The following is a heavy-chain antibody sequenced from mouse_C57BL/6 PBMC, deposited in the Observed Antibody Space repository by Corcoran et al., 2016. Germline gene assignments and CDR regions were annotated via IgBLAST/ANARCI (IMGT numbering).Heavy chain of an antibody. J-gene: IGHJ3*01. V-gene: IGHV1-18*01. CDR2: INPNNGGT. Sequence: EVQLQQSGPELVKPGASVKIPCKASGYTFTDYNMDWVKQSHGKSLEWIGDINPNNGGTSYNQKFKGKATLTVDKSSSTAYMELRSLTSEDSAVYYCARGDYYGSSYVEGFAYWGQGTLVTVSA. CDR1: GYTFTDYN. D-gene: IGHD1-1*01. CDR3: ARGDYYGSSYVEGFAY.